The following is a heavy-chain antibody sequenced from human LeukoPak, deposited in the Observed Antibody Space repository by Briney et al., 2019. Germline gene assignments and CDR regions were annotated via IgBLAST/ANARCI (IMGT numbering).Heavy chain of an antibody. CDR3: ARGGPAYTSRWYDYYYGLDV. J-gene: IGHJ6*02. V-gene: IGHV4-59*01. D-gene: IGHD2-2*01. CDR2: IYHSGST. Sequence: SETLSLTCTVSGDSIGSYFWSWIRQSPGKGLEWIGHIYHSGSTNYNPSLKSRVTISIDTSKNQFSLKLTSVTSADTAVYYCARGGPAYTSRWYDYYYGLDVWGQGTTVTVSS. CDR1: GDSIGSYF.